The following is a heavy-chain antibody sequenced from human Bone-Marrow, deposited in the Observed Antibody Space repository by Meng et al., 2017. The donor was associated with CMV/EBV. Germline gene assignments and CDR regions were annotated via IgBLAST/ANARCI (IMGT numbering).Heavy chain of an antibody. CDR1: GGSISSNNFY. CDR3: ARGCRGTAANWFDP. D-gene: IGHD1-1*01. CDR2: INYSGST. Sequence: QLQLQASGPGLVKPSETLSLTCPVSGGSISSNNFYWGWIPQPPGKGLEWIGSINYSGSTYYNPSLKSRVTISVDTFKNQFSLKLISVTAADTAVYYCARGCRGTAANWFDPWGQGTLVTVSS. J-gene: IGHJ5*02. V-gene: IGHV4-39*01.